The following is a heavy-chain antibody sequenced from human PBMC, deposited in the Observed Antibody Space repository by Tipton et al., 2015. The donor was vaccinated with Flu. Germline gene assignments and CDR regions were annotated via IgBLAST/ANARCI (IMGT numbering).Heavy chain of an antibody. V-gene: IGHV3-7*03. Sequence: SLRLSCTDSGFTFSSDAMTWVRQAPGKGLEWVANIKQDGSEIYYVDSVKGRFTISRDNAKNSVFLQMNSLRAEDSAVYYCVSAIAAATSRWGQGTLVTVSS. CDR1: GFTFSSDA. D-gene: IGHD6-13*01. J-gene: IGHJ4*02. CDR3: VSAIAAATSR. CDR2: IKQDGSEI.